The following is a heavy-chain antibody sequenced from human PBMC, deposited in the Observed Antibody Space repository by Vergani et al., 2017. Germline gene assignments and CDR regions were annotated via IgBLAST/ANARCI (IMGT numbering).Heavy chain of an antibody. J-gene: IGHJ6*03. Sequence: QVQLQESGPGLVKPSETLSLTCTVSGGSVSSGSYYWSWIRQPPGKGLEWIGYIYYSGSTNYNPPLKSRVTISVDTAKNQFALKLSSVTAADTAVYYCARDSSGSGSYYYYYYMDVWGKGTTVTVSS. V-gene: IGHV4-61*01. CDR2: IYYSGST. CDR1: GGSVSSGSYY. D-gene: IGHD1-26*01. CDR3: ARDSSGSGSYYYYYYMDV.